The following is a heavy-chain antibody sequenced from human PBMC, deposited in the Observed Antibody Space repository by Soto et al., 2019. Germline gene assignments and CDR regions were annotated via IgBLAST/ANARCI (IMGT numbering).Heavy chain of an antibody. J-gene: IGHJ6*03. D-gene: IGHD3-3*01. CDR3: ARDESGLRFLGPYYYYMDV. CDR2: ISSSSSYI. CDR1: GFTFSSYS. V-gene: IGHV3-21*01. Sequence: GGSLRLSCGASGFTFSSYSMNWVRQAPGKGLEWVSSISSSSSYIYYADSVKGRFTISRDNAKNSLYLQMNSLRAEDTAVYYCARDESGLRFLGPYYYYMDVWGKGTTVTVSS.